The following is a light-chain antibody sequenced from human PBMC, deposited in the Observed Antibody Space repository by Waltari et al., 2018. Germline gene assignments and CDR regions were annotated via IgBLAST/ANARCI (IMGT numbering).Light chain of an antibody. Sequence: ETVMTQSPATLSVSPGERVTLSCRACQGVCSELAWYQIKFGQAPRTRIYGASTGTTGTPARFGGRASETDYTHTIRSLRSQGLGLYDCQKYEKWPLTFGGGTKVAIK. CDR2: GAS. V-gene: IGKV3-15*01. J-gene: IGKJ4*01. CDR1: QGVCSE. CDR3: QKYEKWPLT.